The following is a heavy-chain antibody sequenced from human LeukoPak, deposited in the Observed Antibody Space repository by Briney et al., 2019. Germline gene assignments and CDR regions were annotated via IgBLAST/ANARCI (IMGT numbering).Heavy chain of an antibody. J-gene: IGHJ4*02. D-gene: IGHD6-19*01. CDR2: IFHSGST. Sequence: SGTLSLTCAVSGYSISSGYYWGWLRQPPGKGLEWVGSIFHSGSTYYNPSLKSRVTISVDTSKNQFSLKLSSVTAADTAVYYCARDRGVAVAGPPGYWGQGTLVTVSS. V-gene: IGHV4-38-2*02. CDR1: GYSISSGYY. CDR3: ARDRGVAVAGPPGY.